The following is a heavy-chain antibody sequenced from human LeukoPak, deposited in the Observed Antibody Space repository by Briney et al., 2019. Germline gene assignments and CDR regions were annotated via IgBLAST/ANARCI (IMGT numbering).Heavy chain of an antibody. CDR1: GGSISSSIR. V-gene: IGHV4-4*02. J-gene: IGHJ4*02. CDR3: ARTGGRGSALTGYHDY. Sequence: PSGTLSLTCAASGGSISSSIRWSWVRQPPGKDLEWIGEMYHSGSTNYDPSLRSRVTTSVDKSKNQFSLKLSSVTAADTAVYYCARTGGRGSALTGYHDYWGQGALVTVSS. CDR2: MYHSGST. D-gene: IGHD3-9*01.